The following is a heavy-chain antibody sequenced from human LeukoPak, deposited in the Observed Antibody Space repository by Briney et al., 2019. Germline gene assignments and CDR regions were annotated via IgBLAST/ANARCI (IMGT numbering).Heavy chain of an antibody. D-gene: IGHD2-15*01. V-gene: IGHV4-39*07. CDR1: GGSISLSYYY. J-gene: IGHJ4*02. CDR2: VYYSGTT. CDR3: ARGTPPSWPAQNFDY. Sequence: SETLSLTCSVSGGSISLSYYYWGWIRQPPGKALERIGSVYYSGTTSYNPSLKSRVTISVDMSKNHFSLGLSSVTAADTALYYCARGTPPSWPAQNFDYWGQGTLVTVSS.